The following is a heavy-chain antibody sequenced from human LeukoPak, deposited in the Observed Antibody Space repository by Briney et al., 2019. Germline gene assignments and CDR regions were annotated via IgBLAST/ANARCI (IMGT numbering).Heavy chain of an antibody. CDR3: AKDRDGYKSGDFDY. CDR1: GFTFSSYA. Sequence: GGSLRLSCAAPGFTFSSYAMSWVRQAPGKGLEWVSAISGSGGSTYYADSVKGRFTISRDNSKNTLYLQMNSLRAEDTAVYYCAKDRDGYKSGDFDYWGQGTLVTVSS. V-gene: IGHV3-23*01. D-gene: IGHD5-24*01. J-gene: IGHJ4*02. CDR2: ISGSGGST.